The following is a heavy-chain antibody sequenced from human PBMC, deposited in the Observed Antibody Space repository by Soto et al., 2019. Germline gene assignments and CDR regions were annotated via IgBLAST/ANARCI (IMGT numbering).Heavy chain of an antibody. CDR3: ARHGGGYFDC. D-gene: IGHD3-16*01. Sequence: SETLSLTCTVSSGSISSGTYYWTWIRQRPGKGLEWIGSLEWIGSMYYSGSTYNNPSLKSRVTMTVDTSKNQFSLKLSSVTAADTAVYYCARHGGGYFDCWGQGTLVTV. J-gene: IGHJ4*02. V-gene: IGHV4-39*01. CDR2: MYYSGST. CDR1: SGSISSGTYY.